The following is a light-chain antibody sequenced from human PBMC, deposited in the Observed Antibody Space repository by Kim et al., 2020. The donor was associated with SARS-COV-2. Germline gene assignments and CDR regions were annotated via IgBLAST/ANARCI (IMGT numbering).Light chain of an antibody. CDR2: DVY. CDR1: TTDH. CDR3: SSYTRTHTLL. J-gene: IGLJ2*01. Sequence: VSGSPGQSITISCTGTTTDHVSWYQQYPGQAPKLMIYDVYKWPSGVSHRFSGSKSDNTASLTISGLQADDEAAYYCSSYTRTHTLLFGGGTKVTVL. V-gene: IGLV2-14*02.